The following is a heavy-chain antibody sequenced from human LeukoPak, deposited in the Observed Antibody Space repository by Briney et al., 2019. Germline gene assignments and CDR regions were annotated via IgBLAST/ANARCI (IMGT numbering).Heavy chain of an antibody. CDR1: GYTFTSYG. CDR3: ARDSGYSSGWSTFYYYYYMDV. J-gene: IGHJ6*03. D-gene: IGHD6-19*01. Sequence: ASVKVSCKASGYTFTSYGISWVRQAPEQGLEWMGWISAYNGNTNYAQKLQGRVTMTTDTSTSRAYMELRRLRSDDTAVYYCARDSGYSSGWSTFYYYYYMDVWGKGTTVTVSS. V-gene: IGHV1-18*01. CDR2: ISAYNGNT.